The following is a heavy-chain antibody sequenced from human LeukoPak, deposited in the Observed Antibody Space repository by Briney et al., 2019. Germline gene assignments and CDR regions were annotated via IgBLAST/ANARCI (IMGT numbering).Heavy chain of an antibody. CDR3: ARVRAGYCTSTSCYTGMDV. D-gene: IGHD2-2*01. CDR1: GFTFSSYA. CDR2: ISYDGSNE. Sequence: GGSLRLSCAASGFTFSSYAMSWVRQAPGKGLEWVALISYDGSNEYYADSVRGRFTISRDNSKFTLYMQMNSLRAEDTAVYYCARVRAGYCTSTSCYTGMDVWGQGTTVTVSS. J-gene: IGHJ6*02. V-gene: IGHV3-30*04.